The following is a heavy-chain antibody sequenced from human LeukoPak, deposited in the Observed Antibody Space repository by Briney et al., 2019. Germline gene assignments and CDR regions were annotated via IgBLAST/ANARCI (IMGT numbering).Heavy chain of an antibody. Sequence: SETLSLTCTVSGGSISSGDYYWSWIRQPPGKGLEWIGYIYYSGSTYYNPSLKSRVTISVDTSKNQFSLKLSSVTAADTAVYYCARITYYYDSSGYYYDWYFDLWGRGTLVTVSS. D-gene: IGHD3-22*01. CDR3: ARITYYYDSSGYYYDWYFDL. CDR2: IYYSGST. J-gene: IGHJ2*01. V-gene: IGHV4-30-4*01. CDR1: GGSISSGDYY.